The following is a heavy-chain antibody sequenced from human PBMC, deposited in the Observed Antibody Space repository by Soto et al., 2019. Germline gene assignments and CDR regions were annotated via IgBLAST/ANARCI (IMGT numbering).Heavy chain of an antibody. D-gene: IGHD3-10*01. V-gene: IGHV4-59*01. Sequence: QVQLQESGPGLVKPSETLSLTCTVSGGSFSTYYWNWIRQPPGKGLEWIGYIYDSGSTNYNPSVRSRGTISVDTAKNQFSLKLSSVAAADTAVYYCARDAYYYGSGSSYYYGMDVWGQGTTVTVSS. CDR3: ARDAYYYGSGSSYYYGMDV. CDR2: IYDSGST. CDR1: GGSFSTYY. J-gene: IGHJ6*02.